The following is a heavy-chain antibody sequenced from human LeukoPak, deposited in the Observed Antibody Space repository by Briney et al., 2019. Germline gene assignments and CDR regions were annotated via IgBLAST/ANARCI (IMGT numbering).Heavy chain of an antibody. CDR1: GFTFSSYA. Sequence: PGGYLRLSCAASGFTFSSYAMSWVRQAPGKGLEWVSAISGSGGSTYYADSVRGRFTISRDNSKNTLYLQMNSLRAEDTAVYYCATYAAAVLPYGMDVWGQGTTVTVSS. CDR2: ISGSGGST. D-gene: IGHD6-13*01. CDR3: ATYAAAVLPYGMDV. J-gene: IGHJ6*02. V-gene: IGHV3-23*01.